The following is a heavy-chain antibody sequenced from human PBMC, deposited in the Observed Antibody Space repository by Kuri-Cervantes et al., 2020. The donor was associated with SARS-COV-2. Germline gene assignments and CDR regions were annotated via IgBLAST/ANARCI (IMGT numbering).Heavy chain of an antibody. D-gene: IGHD6-13*01. Sequence: LSLTCAASGFTFSSYAMSWVRQAPGKGLEWVGRIKSKTDGGTTDYAAPVKGRFTISRDDSKNTLYLQMNSLKTEDTAVYYCTIPYSSSWPMDYFDYWGQGTLVTVSS. V-gene: IGHV3-15*01. CDR3: TIPYSSSWPMDYFDY. CDR1: GFTFSSYA. J-gene: IGHJ4*02. CDR2: IKSKTDGGTT.